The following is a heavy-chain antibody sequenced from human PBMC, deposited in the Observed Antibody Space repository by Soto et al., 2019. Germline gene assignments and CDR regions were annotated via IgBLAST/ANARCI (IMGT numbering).Heavy chain of an antibody. J-gene: IGHJ6*02. CDR3: ARGKVIIPQYYYYGMDV. V-gene: IGHV1-69*13. CDR2: IIPIFGTA. Sequence: ASVKVSCKASGGTLSSYAISWVRQAPGQGLEWMGGIIPIFGTANYAQKFQGRVTITADESTSTAYMELSSLRSEDTAVYYCARGKVIIPQYYYYGMDVWGQGTTVTVS. D-gene: IGHD3-3*01. CDR1: GGTLSSYA.